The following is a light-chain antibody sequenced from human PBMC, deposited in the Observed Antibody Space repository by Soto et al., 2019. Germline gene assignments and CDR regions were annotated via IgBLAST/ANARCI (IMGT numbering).Light chain of an antibody. J-gene: IGKJ1*01. Sequence: DLQMTQSPSSLSASVGDRVTITCRASQNISFYLNWYQQKPGKAPNLLIYGASSLQSGVPSRFSGSGSGTDFTLTISSLQPEDFTTYYCQQSYTTGFGQGTKVEIK. CDR3: QQSYTTG. V-gene: IGKV1-39*01. CDR1: QNISFY. CDR2: GAS.